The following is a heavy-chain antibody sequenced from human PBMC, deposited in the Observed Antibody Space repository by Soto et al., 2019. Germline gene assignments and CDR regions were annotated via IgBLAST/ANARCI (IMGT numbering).Heavy chain of an antibody. V-gene: IGHV3-23*01. Sequence: EVQLLESGGGLVQPGGSLRLTCAASGFTFSRCAMNWVRQAPGKGLEWVSGIISSGDDTYYSDSVKGRFTISRDNSKNTLYLHTDSLRAEDTAVYYCAKLWYSIAPVSDYWGQGTLVTVSS. D-gene: IGHD1-1*01. CDR1: GFTFSRCA. CDR3: AKLWYSIAPVSDY. CDR2: IISSGDDT. J-gene: IGHJ4*02.